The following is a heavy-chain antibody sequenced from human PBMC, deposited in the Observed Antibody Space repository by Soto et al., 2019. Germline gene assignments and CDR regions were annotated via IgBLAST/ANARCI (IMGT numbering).Heavy chain of an antibody. V-gene: IGHV3-23*01. Sequence: EVQLLDSGGGLVQPGGSLRLSCAASGFTFSSYAMTWVRQAPGKGLEWVSVISGSGGSTYYADSVKGRFTISRDNSKNTLYQQMNSLRAEDTAVYYCARRGPGTYFDYWGQGTLVTVSS. CDR2: ISGSGGST. CDR1: GFTFSSYA. D-gene: IGHD6-13*01. J-gene: IGHJ4*02. CDR3: ARRGPGTYFDY.